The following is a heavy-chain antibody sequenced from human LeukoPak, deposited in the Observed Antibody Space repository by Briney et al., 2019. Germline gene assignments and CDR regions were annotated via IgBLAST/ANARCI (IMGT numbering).Heavy chain of an antibody. J-gene: IGHJ6*03. D-gene: IGHD6-6*01. CDR1: GGSISSYY. V-gene: IGHV4-59*01. CDR2: IYYSGST. CDR3: ARVVWGSSGYDYYYYMYI. Sequence: PSETLSLTCTVSGGSISSYYWSWIRQPPGKGLEWIGYIYYSGSTNYNPSLKSRVTISVDTSKNQFSLKLSSVTAADTAVYYCARVVWGSSGYDYYYYMYICGHGDTVTVSS.